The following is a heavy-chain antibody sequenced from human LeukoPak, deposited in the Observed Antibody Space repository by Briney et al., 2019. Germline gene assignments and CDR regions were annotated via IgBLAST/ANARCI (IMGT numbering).Heavy chain of an antibody. D-gene: IGHD2-2*02. CDR1: GGSIISGDYY. Sequence: MASETLSLTCTVSGGSIISGDYYWTWIRQPPGKGLEWIGYIYHNGDTYYNPSLRSRVSISVDTSKNQFSLKLTSVTAADTAVYYCARAGVVPAAINRAFDIWGQGSLVTVSS. CDR2: IYHNGDT. J-gene: IGHJ3*02. V-gene: IGHV4-30-4*08. CDR3: ARAGVVPAAINRAFDI.